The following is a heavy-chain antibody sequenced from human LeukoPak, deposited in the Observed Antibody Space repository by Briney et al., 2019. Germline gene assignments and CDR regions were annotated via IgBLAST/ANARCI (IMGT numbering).Heavy chain of an antibody. CDR3: AKDLYSGVISSWYDS. J-gene: IGHJ5*01. Sequence: PGGSLRLSCAVSGFTFTSYSMAWVRLAPGKGLEWVSGINSRGDSTNYADSVQGRFLISRDNSDSVLYLHMSSLRAEDTAICYCAKDLYSGVISSWYDSWGQGTLVTVSS. V-gene: IGHV3-23*01. D-gene: IGHD4-11*01. CDR1: GFTFTSYS. CDR2: INSRGDST.